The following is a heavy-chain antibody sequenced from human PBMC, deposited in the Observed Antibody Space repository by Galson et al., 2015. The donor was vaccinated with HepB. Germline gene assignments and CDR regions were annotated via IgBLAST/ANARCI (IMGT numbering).Heavy chain of an antibody. V-gene: IGHV1-18*04. Sequence: SVKVSCKASGYTFTRYGVTWVRQAPGQGLEWMGRISGDNGNTKYAEKFQGRVTMTTDTSTSTAYMELRSLRSDDTAVYYCARESCSGGSCYSGGWFDPWGQGTLVTVSS. CDR1: GYTFTRYG. CDR3: ARESCSGGSCYSGGWFDP. CDR2: ISGDNGNT. D-gene: IGHD2-15*01. J-gene: IGHJ5*02.